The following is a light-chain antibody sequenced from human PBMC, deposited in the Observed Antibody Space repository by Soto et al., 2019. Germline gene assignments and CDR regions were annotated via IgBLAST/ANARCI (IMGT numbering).Light chain of an antibody. J-gene: IGLJ2*01. V-gene: IGLV1-44*01. Sequence: QSVVTQPPSASGTPGQRVTISCSGSRSNIGGNTVNWYQQLPGTAPKLLVYSNTQRSSGVPDRFSASKSGTSASLAISGLQSEDEADYYCSTWDDSLNGVVFGGGTKVTVL. CDR1: RSNIGGNT. CDR3: STWDDSLNGVV. CDR2: SNT.